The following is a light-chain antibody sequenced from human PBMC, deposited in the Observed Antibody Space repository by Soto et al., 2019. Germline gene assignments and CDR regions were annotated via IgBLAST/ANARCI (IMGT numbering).Light chain of an antibody. CDR3: QQYYSYPRT. J-gene: IGKJ5*01. CDR2: AAS. CDR1: QSISTY. Sequence: DIQMTQSPSSLSASVGDRVTITCRASQSISTYLIRYQQKPGKAPKLLIYAASTLQSGVPSRFSGSGSGTDFTLTISCLQSEDFATYYCQQYYSYPRTFGQGTRLEIK. V-gene: IGKV1-39*01.